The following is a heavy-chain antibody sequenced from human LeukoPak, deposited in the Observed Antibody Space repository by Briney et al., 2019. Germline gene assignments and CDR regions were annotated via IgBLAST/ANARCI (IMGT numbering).Heavy chain of an antibody. D-gene: IGHD2-2*02. J-gene: IGHJ4*02. CDR3: AREGGCSSTSCYTDFDY. CDR2: ISSTSSPI. CDR1: GFTFSSYS. V-gene: IGHV3-48*02. Sequence: GGSLRLSCAASGFTFSSYSMNWVRQAPGKGLEWVSYISSTSSPIYYADSVKGRFAISRDNAKNSLYLQMNSLRDEDTAVYYCAREGGCSSTSCYTDFDYWGQGTLVTVSS.